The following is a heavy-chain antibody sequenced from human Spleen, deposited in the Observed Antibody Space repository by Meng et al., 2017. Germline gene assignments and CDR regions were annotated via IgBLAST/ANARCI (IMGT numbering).Heavy chain of an antibody. CDR3: AREESSWYYYYYGMDV. D-gene: IGHD6-13*01. CDR2: INPSGGST. CDR1: GYTFTSYY. Sequence: ASVKVSCKASGYTFTSYYMHWVRQAPGQGLQWMGIINPSGGSTSYAQKFQGRVTMTTDTSTSTAYMDLRSLRSDDTAMYYCAREESSWYYYYYGMDVWGPGTTVTVSS. J-gene: IGHJ6*02. V-gene: IGHV1-46*01.